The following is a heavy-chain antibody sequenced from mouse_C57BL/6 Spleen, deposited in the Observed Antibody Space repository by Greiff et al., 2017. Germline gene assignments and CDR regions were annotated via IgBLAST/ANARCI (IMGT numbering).Heavy chain of an antibody. D-gene: IGHD2-1*01. CDR3: TRHGNYGYFDV. V-gene: IGHV1-15*01. Sequence: VQLPQSGAELVRPGASVTLSCKASGYTFTDYEMHWVKQTPVHGLEWIGAIDPETGGTAYKQKFKGKAILPADKSSSTAYMELRSLTSEDSAVYYCTRHGNYGYFDVWGTGTTVTVSS. CDR2: IDPETGGT. CDR1: GYTFTDYE. J-gene: IGHJ1*03.